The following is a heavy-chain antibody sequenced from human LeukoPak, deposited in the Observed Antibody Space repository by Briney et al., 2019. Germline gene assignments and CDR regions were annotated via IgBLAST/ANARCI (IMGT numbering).Heavy chain of an antibody. D-gene: IGHD6-13*01. CDR1: GGSISSGDYY. J-gene: IGHJ4*02. Sequence: KASETLSLTCTVSGGSISSGDYYWRWIRQPPGKGLEWIEYIYYSGSTYYNPSRQSRVTISVDTSKNQFSRKLSSVTAADKAVYYCARDTVGKIAAAGTGRFDYWGQGTLVTVSS. CDR3: ARDTVGKIAAAGTGRFDY. CDR2: IYYSGST. V-gene: IGHV4-30-4*08.